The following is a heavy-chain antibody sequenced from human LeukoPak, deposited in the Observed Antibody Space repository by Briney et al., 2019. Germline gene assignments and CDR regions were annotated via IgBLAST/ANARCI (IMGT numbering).Heavy chain of an antibody. Sequence: TGGSLRLSCAASGFSFNRFAMNWVRQAPGKGLEWVSSISSSSSYIYYADSVKGRFTISRDNAKNSLYLQMNSLRAEDTAVYYCARSSLGANKDYWGQGTLVPVSS. CDR2: ISSSSSYI. V-gene: IGHV3-21*01. CDR1: GFSFNRFA. CDR3: ARSSLGANKDY. D-gene: IGHD1-26*01. J-gene: IGHJ4*02.